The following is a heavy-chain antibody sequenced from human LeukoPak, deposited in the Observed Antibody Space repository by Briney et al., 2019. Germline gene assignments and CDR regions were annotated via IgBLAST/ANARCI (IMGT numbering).Heavy chain of an antibody. Sequence: ASVKVSCKASGYTLTSYGISWVRQAPGQGLEWMGWISAYNGNTNYAQKLQGRVTMTTDTSTSTAYMELRSLRSDDTAVYYCARVWVDEVKALDSSGWYVDYWGQGTLVTVSS. CDR3: ARVWVDEVKALDSSGWYVDY. CDR2: ISAYNGNT. V-gene: IGHV1-18*01. CDR1: GYTLTSYG. D-gene: IGHD6-19*01. J-gene: IGHJ4*02.